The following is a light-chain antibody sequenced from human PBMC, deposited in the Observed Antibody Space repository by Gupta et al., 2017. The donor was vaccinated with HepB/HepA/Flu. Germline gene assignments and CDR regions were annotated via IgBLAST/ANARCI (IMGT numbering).Light chain of an antibody. CDR1: QSGLYSSNNKNY. CDR2: WAS. J-gene: IGKJ4*01. Sequence: DIVMTQSPDSLAVSLGERATINCKSSQSGLYSSNNKNYLAWYQQKPGQPPKLLIYWASTRESGVPDRFSVSGSGTDFTLTISSLQAEDVAVYYCQQDDSTPLTFGGGTKVDIK. CDR3: QQDDSTPLT. V-gene: IGKV4-1*01.